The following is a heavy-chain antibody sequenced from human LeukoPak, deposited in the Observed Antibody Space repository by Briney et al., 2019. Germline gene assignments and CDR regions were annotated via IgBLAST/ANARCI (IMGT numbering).Heavy chain of an antibody. D-gene: IGHD5-24*01. J-gene: IGHJ4*02. CDR2: ISGSGGST. CDR1: GFTFSSYA. Sequence: PGGSLRLSCAASGFTFSSYAMCWVRQAPGKGLEWVSAISGSGGSTYYADSVKGRFTISRDNSKNTLYLQMNSLRAEDTAVYYCANHRWLQLLDYFDYWGQGTLVTVSS. V-gene: IGHV3-23*01. CDR3: ANHRWLQLLDYFDY.